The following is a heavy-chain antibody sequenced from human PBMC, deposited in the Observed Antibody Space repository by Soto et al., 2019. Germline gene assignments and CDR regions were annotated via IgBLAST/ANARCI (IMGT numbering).Heavy chain of an antibody. D-gene: IGHD3-16*02. CDR1: GYTFTSYG. CDR3: ARDGYDYVWGSYRYTGDY. CDR2: ISAYNGNT. Sequence: ASVKVSCKASGYTFTSYGISWVRQAPGQGLEWMGWISAYNGNTNYAQKLQGRVTMTTDTSTSTAYMELRSLRSDDTAVYYCARDGYDYVWGSYRYTGDYWGQGTLVPVSS. V-gene: IGHV1-18*01. J-gene: IGHJ4*02.